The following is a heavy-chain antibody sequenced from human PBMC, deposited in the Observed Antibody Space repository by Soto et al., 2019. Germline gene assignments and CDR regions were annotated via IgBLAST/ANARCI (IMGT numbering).Heavy chain of an antibody. Sequence: QVPLLQSGAEVKKPGSSVQVTCKASGGTFSSYAIRRGRQAHGQGLEWMGGIIPIFGTANYAQKFQDRVTITADESSSTAYMELSSLRSEDTAVYYCARELSPEDYWGQGTLVTVSS. V-gene: IGHV1-69*01. J-gene: IGHJ4*02. CDR3: ARELSPEDY. CDR2: IIPIFGTA. D-gene: IGHD3-3*02. CDR1: GGTFSSYA.